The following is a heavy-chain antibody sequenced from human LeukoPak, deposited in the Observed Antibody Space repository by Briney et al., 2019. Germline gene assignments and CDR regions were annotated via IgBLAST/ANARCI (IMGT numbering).Heavy chain of an antibody. D-gene: IGHD1-26*01. J-gene: IGHJ2*01. Sequence: GGSLRLSCAASGFTFSSYWMSWVRQAPGKGLEWVSYISSSGSTIYYADSVKGRFTISRDNAKNSLYLQMNSLRAEDTAVYYCARDQGRGSYPRVYFDLWGRGTLVTVSS. CDR3: ARDQGRGSYPRVYFDL. CDR1: GFTFSSYW. CDR2: ISSSGSTI. V-gene: IGHV3-48*04.